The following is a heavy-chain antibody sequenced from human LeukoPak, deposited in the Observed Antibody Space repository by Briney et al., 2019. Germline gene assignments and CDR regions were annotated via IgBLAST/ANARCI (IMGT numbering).Heavy chain of an antibody. V-gene: IGHV4-38-2*01. Sequence: PSETLSLTCAVSGYSISSGYYWGWIRQPPEKGLEWIGIIYHSGNTYFNPSLKSRVTTSVDTSKNQFSLKLSSVTAADTAVYYCARLAGPYSTSRAKYYFDYWGQGTLVTVSS. J-gene: IGHJ4*02. CDR3: ARLAGPYSTSRAKYYFDY. CDR1: GYSISSGYY. D-gene: IGHD6-13*01. CDR2: IYHSGNT.